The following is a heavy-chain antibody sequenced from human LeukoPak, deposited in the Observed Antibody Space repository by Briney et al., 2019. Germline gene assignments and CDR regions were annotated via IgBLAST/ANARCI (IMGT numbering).Heavy chain of an antibody. Sequence: GGSLRLSCAASGITFSSYAMSWVRQASGKGLEWVSSITGSGGSTYYADSVKGRFTISRDNSKSTLYLQMNSLRAEDTAVYYCAKRTKSGWSTDAFDIWGQGSKVTVSS. CDR2: ITGSGGST. D-gene: IGHD6-19*01. J-gene: IGHJ3*02. V-gene: IGHV3-23*01. CDR1: GITFSSYA. CDR3: AKRTKSGWSTDAFDI.